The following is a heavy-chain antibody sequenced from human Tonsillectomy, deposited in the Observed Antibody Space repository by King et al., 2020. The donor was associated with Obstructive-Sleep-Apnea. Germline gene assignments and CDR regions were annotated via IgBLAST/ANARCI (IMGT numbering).Heavy chain of an antibody. V-gene: IGHV3-9*01. Sequence: VQLVESGGGLVQPGRSLRLSCAASGFTFDDYAMHWVRQAPGKGLEWVSGISWNSGSIGYADSVKGRFTISRDNAKNSLYLQMNSLRAEDTALYYCAKDSGGWYGGSVYYYYGMDVWGPGTTVTVSS. CDR1: GFTFDDYA. CDR2: ISWNSGSI. J-gene: IGHJ6*02. D-gene: IGHD6-19*01. CDR3: AKDSGGWYGGSVYYYYGMDV.